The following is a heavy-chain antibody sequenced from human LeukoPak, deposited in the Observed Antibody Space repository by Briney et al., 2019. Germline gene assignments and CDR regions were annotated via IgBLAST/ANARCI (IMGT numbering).Heavy chain of an antibody. CDR2: MNPNSGNT. D-gene: IGHD6-6*01. CDR3: ARGSEGIAARPSYYYYYMDV. Sequence: ASVTVSCKASGYTFTSYDINWVRQATGQGLEWMGWMNPNSGNTGYAQKFQGRVTITRNTSISTAYMELSSLRSEDTAVYYCARGSEGIAARPSYYYYYMDVWGKGTTVTVSS. CDR1: GYTFTSYD. J-gene: IGHJ6*03. V-gene: IGHV1-8*03.